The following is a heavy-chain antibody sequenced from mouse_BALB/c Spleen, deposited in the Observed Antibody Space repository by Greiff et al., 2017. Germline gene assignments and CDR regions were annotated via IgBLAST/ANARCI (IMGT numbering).Heavy chain of an antibody. D-gene: IGHD2-1*01. Sequence: VQLQQSGTVLARPGASVKMSCKASGYTFTSYWMHWVKQRPGQGLEWIGAIYPGDGDTNYNGKFKGKATLTADKSSSTAYMQLSSLTSVDSAVYFCARWGGNYNYWGQGTLVTVSA. CDR3: ARWGGNYNY. CDR2: IYPGDGDT. CDR1: GYTFTSYW. J-gene: IGHJ3*01. V-gene: IGHV1-87*01.